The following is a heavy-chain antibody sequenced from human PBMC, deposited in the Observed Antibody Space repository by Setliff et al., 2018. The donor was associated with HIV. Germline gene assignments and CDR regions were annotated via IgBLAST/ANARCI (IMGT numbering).Heavy chain of an antibody. CDR1: GYTFTIHV. Sequence: GASVKVSCKASGYTFTIHVLHWVRQAPGQGLEWMGWINTGNDNTQYSQRFQGRVRFSKDTSATTAAMELSSLGYEDTDVYYCAITSRGYSLQRGGAFDIWGQGTMVTVSS. V-gene: IGHV1-3*04. J-gene: IGHJ3*02. CDR3: AITSRGYSLQRGGAFDI. D-gene: IGHD3-22*01. CDR2: INTGNDNT.